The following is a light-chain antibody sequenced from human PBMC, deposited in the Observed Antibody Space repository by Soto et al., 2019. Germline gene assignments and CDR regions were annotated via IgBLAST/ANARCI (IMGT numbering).Light chain of an antibody. CDR2: EGS. CDR1: SSDVGSYNL. CDR3: AAWDDSLNGYV. Sequence: QSALTQPASVSGSPGQSITISCTGTSSDVGSYNLVSWYQQHPGKAPKLMIYEGSKRPSGVSNRFSGSKSGNTASLTISGLQFEDEADYYCAAWDDSLNGYVFGTGTRSPS. V-gene: IGLV2-23*01. J-gene: IGLJ1*01.